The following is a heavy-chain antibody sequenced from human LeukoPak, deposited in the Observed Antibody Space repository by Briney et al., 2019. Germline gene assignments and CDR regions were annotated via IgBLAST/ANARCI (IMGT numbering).Heavy chain of an antibody. Sequence: PGGSLRLSCTASGFTFGDYAMSWVRQAPGKGLEWVGFIRGKAYGGTTEYAASVKGRFTISRDDSKSIAYLQMNSLKTEDTAVCYCTSGIAVAGYFDYWGQGTLVTVSS. V-gene: IGHV3-49*04. CDR1: GFTFGDYA. D-gene: IGHD6-19*01. J-gene: IGHJ4*02. CDR3: TSGIAVAGYFDY. CDR2: IRGKAYGGTT.